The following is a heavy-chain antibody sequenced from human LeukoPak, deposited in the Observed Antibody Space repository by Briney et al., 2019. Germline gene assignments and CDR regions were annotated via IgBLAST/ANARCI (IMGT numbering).Heavy chain of an antibody. CDR2: IHPDGSER. V-gene: IGHV3-7*03. Sequence: PGGSLRLSCAASGFTFSSYWMSWVRQAPGKGLEWVAHIHPDGSERNYVDSVRGRFIISRDNADNSLYLQLNSLRAEDTAVYYCAKDRGFWSGYYSVLDYWGQGTLVTVSS. D-gene: IGHD3-3*01. CDR1: GFTFSSYW. J-gene: IGHJ4*02. CDR3: AKDRGFWSGYYSVLDY.